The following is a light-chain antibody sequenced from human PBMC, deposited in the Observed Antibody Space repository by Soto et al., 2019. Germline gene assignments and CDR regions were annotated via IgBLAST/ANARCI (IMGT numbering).Light chain of an antibody. CDR3: QQYHNWPSIT. CDR2: GAS. CDR1: QSVSST. J-gene: IGKJ4*01. Sequence: EIVMTQSPATLSVSPGERATLSCRASQSVSSTLALYQQKPGQAPRLLIYGASTRATGIPARFSGSASVTEFTLTISSLQSEDFAGYYCQQYHNWPSITFGGGTKVAIK. V-gene: IGKV3-15*01.